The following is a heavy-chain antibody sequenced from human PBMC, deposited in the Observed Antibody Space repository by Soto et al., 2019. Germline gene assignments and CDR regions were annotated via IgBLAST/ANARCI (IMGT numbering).Heavy chain of an antibody. CDR3: ARNRYCIGGSCSNYYYFYYMDV. Sequence: SETLSLTCTVSGGSISGYYWSWIRQPPGKGLEWIGNIFYSGSTNYNPSLKSRVTISVDTSKNQFSLNLSSVTAADTAVYSCARNRYCIGGSCSNYYYFYYMDVWGKGTTVTVSS. J-gene: IGHJ6*03. CDR2: IFYSGST. CDR1: GGSISGYY. D-gene: IGHD2-15*01. V-gene: IGHV4-59*08.